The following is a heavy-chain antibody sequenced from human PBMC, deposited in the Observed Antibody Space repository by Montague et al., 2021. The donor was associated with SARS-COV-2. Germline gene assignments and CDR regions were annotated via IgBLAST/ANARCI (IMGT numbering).Heavy chain of an antibody. CDR1: GFSLDSRGVG. CDR2: IYWNDDK. D-gene: IGHD6-19*01. V-gene: IGHV2-5*01. J-gene: IGHJ4*02. Sequence: PALVKPTQTLTLTCTFSGFSLDSRGVGVGWIRQPPGKALECLALIYWNDDKRYSSYLKTRLTVTKDTSKNQVVRTMTDMDPVDTATYFCAHKNSGWPIEFANWGQGALVTVSS. CDR3: AHKNSGWPIEFAN.